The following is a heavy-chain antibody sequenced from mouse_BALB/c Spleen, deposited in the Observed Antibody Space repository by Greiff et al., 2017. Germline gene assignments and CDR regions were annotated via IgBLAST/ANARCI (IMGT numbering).Heavy chain of an antibody. CDR2: IWAGGST. V-gene: IGHV2-9*02. D-gene: IGHD1-1*02. CDR3: ARVPPYGYYAMDY. Sequence: VKLMESGPGLVAPSQSLSITCTVSGFSLTSYGVHWVRQPPGKGLEWLGVIWAGGSTNYNSALMSRLSISKDNSKSQVFLKKNSLQTDDTAMYYCARVPPYGYYAMDYWGQGTSVTVSS. CDR1: GFSLTSYG. J-gene: IGHJ4*01.